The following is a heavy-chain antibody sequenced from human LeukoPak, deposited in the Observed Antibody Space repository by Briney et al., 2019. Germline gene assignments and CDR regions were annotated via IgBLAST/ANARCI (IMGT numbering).Heavy chain of an antibody. J-gene: IGHJ4*02. CDR2: INHSGST. D-gene: IGHD3-3*01. CDR1: GGSISSSSYY. Sequence: SETLSLTCTVSGGSISSSSYYWGWIRQPPGKGLEWIGEINHSGSTNYNPSLKSRVTISVDTSKNQFSLKLSSVTAADTAVYYCARGSVGYYDFWSGYYGYWGQGTLVTVSS. CDR3: ARGSVGYYDFWSGYYGY. V-gene: IGHV4-39*07.